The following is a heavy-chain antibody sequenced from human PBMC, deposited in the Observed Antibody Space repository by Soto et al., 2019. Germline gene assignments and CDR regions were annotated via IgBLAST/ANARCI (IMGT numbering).Heavy chain of an antibody. Sequence: GSLRLCCAASVFTVSSNYMSWVRQAPGKGLEWVSVIYSGGSTYYADSVKGRFTISRDNSKNTLYLQMNSLRAEDTAVYYCARASGSYGNSPFDYWGQGTLVTVSS. V-gene: IGHV3-53*01. CDR2: IYSGGST. D-gene: IGHD1-26*01. CDR1: VFTVSSNY. J-gene: IGHJ4*02. CDR3: ARASGSYGNSPFDY.